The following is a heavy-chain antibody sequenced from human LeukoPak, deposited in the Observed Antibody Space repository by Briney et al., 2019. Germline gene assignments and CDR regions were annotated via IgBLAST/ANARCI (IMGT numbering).Heavy chain of an antibody. D-gene: IGHD5/OR15-5a*01. CDR1: GFTVSSNY. CDR3: ARASTTTTVFDS. CDR2: LYSGGTT. V-gene: IGHV3-53*01. Sequence: GGTLRLSCAASGFTVSSNYMSWVRQAPGEGLKWVSALYSGGTTYYADSMKGRFTISRDNSKNTVYLQMNSLRAEDTAVYYCARASTTTTVFDSWGQGALVTVSS. J-gene: IGHJ4*02.